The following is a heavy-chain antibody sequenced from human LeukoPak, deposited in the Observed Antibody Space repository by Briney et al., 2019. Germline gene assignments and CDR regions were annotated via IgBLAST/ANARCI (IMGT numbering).Heavy chain of an antibody. D-gene: IGHD2-21*02. J-gene: IGHJ5*02. CDR1: GFTFSSHA. V-gene: IGHV3-23*01. CDR2: ISGSGSRK. Sequence: PGGSLRLSCAASGFTFSSHAMSWVRQAPGKGLEWVSGISGSGSRKYYADPVKGRCTISRDNSKNTVYLQMNSLRAEDTAVYYCAKDGTYCGGDCYPDWFDPWGQGTLVTVSS. CDR3: AKDGTYCGGDCYPDWFDP.